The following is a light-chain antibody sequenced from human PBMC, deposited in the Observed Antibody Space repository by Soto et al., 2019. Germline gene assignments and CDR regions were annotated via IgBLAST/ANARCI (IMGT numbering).Light chain of an antibody. CDR3: QRFGTSPPWT. CDR1: QSIAGSL. CDR2: GAS. V-gene: IGKV3-20*01. Sequence: EIVLTQSPGTLSLSPGERATLSCRASQSIAGSLLAWYQQKPGQAPRVLIYGASSRATGIPDRFSGSGSGTDFTLTISRLEPEDFAVYHCQRFGTSPPWTFGQGTKVEFK. J-gene: IGKJ1*01.